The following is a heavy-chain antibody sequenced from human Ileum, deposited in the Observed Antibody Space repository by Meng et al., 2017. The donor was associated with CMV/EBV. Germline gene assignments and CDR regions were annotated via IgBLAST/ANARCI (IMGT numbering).Heavy chain of an antibody. V-gene: IGHV3-23*03. Sequence: GESLKISCAASGFTFGDYAMGWVRQAPGKGLEWVSVIYTSNSGTRYADSVKGRFTISRDNSENTLFLKMDRLRAEDTARYYCARGWSGGIDCYVDFWGQGTLVTVSS. CDR3: ARGWSGGIDCYVDF. CDR2: IYTSNSGT. CDR1: GFTFGDYA. J-gene: IGHJ4*02. D-gene: IGHD3-9*01.